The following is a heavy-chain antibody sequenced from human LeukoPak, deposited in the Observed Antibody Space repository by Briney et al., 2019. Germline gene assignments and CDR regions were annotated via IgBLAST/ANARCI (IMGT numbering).Heavy chain of an antibody. V-gene: IGHV3-23*01. CDR2: ISGSGGST. CDR3: AKGNQIYYYYMDV. D-gene: IGHD1-14*01. Sequence: GGSLRLSCVASGFTFSSYAMSWVRQAPGKGLEWVSAISGSGGSTYYADSVKGRFTISRDNSKNTLYLQMNSLRAEDTAVYYCAKGNQIYYYYMDVWGKGTTVTISS. CDR1: GFTFSSYA. J-gene: IGHJ6*03.